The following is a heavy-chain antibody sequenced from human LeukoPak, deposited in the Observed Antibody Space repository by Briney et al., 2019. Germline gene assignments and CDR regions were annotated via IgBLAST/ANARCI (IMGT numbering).Heavy chain of an antibody. CDR1: GFTFDDYA. CDR2: ISWNSGSI. Sequence: GGSLRLACAASGFTFDDYAMHWVRQAPGKGLEWVSGISWNSGSIGYADSVKGRFTICRDNAKSSLYLQMNSLRAEDTALYYCAKGSDTAMAALDYWGQGALGTVSS. D-gene: IGHD5-18*01. J-gene: IGHJ4*02. CDR3: AKGSDTAMAALDY. V-gene: IGHV3-9*01.